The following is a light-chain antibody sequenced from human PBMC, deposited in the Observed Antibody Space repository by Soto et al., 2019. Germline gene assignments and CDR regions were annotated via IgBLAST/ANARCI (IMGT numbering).Light chain of an antibody. V-gene: IGKV1-5*01. Sequence: DIHMTQSPSTLSGSVGDRVTITCRASQTISSWLAWYQQKPGRAPELLIYGAYSLQSGVPSRFSGSGSGTDFTLTISSLQPEDSAAYYCQQSHSSPLTFGGGTKVDIK. CDR1: QTISSW. CDR3: QQSHSSPLT. CDR2: GAY. J-gene: IGKJ4*01.